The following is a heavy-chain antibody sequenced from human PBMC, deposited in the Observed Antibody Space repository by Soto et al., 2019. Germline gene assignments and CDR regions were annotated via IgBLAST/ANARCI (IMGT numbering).Heavy chain of an antibody. CDR3: ARDLAYDSSASRAFDI. D-gene: IGHD3-22*01. J-gene: IGHJ3*02. V-gene: IGHV1-18*04. CDR1: GYTFTSYG. Sequence: WASVKVSCNASGYTFTSYGISWVRQAPGQGLEWMGWISAYNGNTNYAQKLQGRVTMTTDTSTSTAYMELRSLRSDDTAVYYCARDLAYDSSASRAFDIWGQGTMVTVSS. CDR2: ISAYNGNT.